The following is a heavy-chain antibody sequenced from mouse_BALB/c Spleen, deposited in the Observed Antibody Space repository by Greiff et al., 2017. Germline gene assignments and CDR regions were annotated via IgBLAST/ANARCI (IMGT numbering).Heavy chain of an antibody. J-gene: IGHJ4*01. D-gene: IGHD2-3*01. CDR2: ISSGSSTI. V-gene: IGHV5-17*02. CDR1: GFTFSSFG. Sequence: DVHLVESGGGLVQPGGSRKLSCAASGFTFSSFGMHWVRQAPEKGLEWVAYISSGSSTIYYADTVTGRFTISRDNPKNTLFLQMTSLRSEDTAMYYCARGDDGPYAIDYWGQGTSVTVSS. CDR3: ARGDDGPYAIDY.